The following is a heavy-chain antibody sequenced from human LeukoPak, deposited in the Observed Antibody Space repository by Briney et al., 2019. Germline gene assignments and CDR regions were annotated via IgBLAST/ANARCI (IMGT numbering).Heavy chain of an antibody. D-gene: IGHD3-22*01. CDR2: IYYSGSS. Sequence: SQTLSLTCTVSGGSINNGGYYWSWIRQHPGKGLEWIGYIYYSGSSYYNPSLRSRVTISVDTSKNQFSLKLSSVTAADTAVYYCVRQGPYYDSYYFDYWGQGALVTVSS. CDR3: VRQGPYYDSYYFDY. V-gene: IGHV4-30-4*01. J-gene: IGHJ4*02. CDR1: GGSINNGGYY.